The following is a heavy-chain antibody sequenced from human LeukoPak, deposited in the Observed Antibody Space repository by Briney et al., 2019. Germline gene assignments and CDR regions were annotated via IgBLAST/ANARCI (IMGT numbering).Heavy chain of an antibody. CDR2: INSDGSST. D-gene: IGHD2-15*01. V-gene: IGHV3-74*01. CDR3: ARDGGHYYYYYMDV. Sequence: GGSLRLSCAASGFTFSGYWMHWVRQAPGKGLVWVSRINSDGSSTSYADSVKGRFTISRDNAKNTLYLQMNSLRAEDTAVYYCARDGGHYYYYYMDVWGKGTTVTISS. J-gene: IGHJ6*03. CDR1: GFTFSGYW.